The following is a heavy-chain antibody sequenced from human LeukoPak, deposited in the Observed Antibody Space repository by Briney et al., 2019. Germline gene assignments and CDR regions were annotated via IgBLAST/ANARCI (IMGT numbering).Heavy chain of an antibody. Sequence: GRSLRLSCAASGFTFSSYAMNWVRQAPGKGLEWVAVISSDGSNKYYADSVKGRFTISRDNFKNTLSLQMNSLRAEDTAVYNCARSPVSMVRGDYSGMDVWGQGTTVTVSS. CDR1: GFTFSSYA. V-gene: IGHV3-30-3*01. D-gene: IGHD3-10*01. J-gene: IGHJ6*02. CDR2: ISSDGSNK. CDR3: ARSPVSMVRGDYSGMDV.